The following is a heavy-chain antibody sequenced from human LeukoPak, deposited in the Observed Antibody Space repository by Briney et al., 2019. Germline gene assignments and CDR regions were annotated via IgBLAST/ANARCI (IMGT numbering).Heavy chain of an antibody. D-gene: IGHD3-22*01. Sequence: GGSLRLSCAASGFTFSSYAMSWIRQAPGKGLEWVSYISSSGSTIYYADSVKGRFTISRDNAKNSLYLQMNSLRAEDTAVYYCARRGITMIVVVDWGQGTLVTVSS. CDR2: ISSSGSTI. J-gene: IGHJ4*02. CDR3: ARRGITMIVVVD. CDR1: GFTFSSYA. V-gene: IGHV3-11*01.